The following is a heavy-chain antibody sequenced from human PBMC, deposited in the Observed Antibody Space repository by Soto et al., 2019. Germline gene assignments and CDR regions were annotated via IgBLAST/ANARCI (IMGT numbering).Heavy chain of an antibody. Sequence: SETLSLTCAVSGGSISSSHWWSWVRQPPGKGLEWIGEIYHSGSTNYNPSLKSRVTISVDKSKNQFSLKLSSVTAADTAVYYCASLGYCSSTSCYTDWFDPWGHGILVTLSS. D-gene: IGHD2-2*02. J-gene: IGHJ5*02. V-gene: IGHV4-4*02. CDR3: ASLGYCSSTSCYTDWFDP. CDR1: GGSISSSHW. CDR2: IYHSGST.